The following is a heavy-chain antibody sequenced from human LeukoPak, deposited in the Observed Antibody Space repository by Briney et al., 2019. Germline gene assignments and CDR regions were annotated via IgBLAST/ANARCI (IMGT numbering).Heavy chain of an antibody. J-gene: IGHJ5*02. CDR2: ISSSSSYI. CDR3: ARDLVTIPAARFWFDP. Sequence: GGSLRLSCAASGFTFSSYSMNWVRQAPGRGREGFSSISSSSSYIYYADSVKGRFTISRDNAKNSLYLQMNSLRAEDTAVYYCARDLVTIPAARFWFDPWGQGTLVTVSS. D-gene: IGHD2-2*01. CDR1: GFTFSSYS. V-gene: IGHV3-21*01.